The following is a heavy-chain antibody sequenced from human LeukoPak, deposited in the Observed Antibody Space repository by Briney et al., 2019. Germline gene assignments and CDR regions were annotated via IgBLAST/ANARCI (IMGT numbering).Heavy chain of an antibody. CDR1: GFTFSSYE. V-gene: IGHV3-48*03. D-gene: IGHD3-10*02. CDR2: ISSSGSTI. J-gene: IGHJ4*02. Sequence: PGGSLRLSCAASGFTFSSYEMNWVRQAPGKGLEWVSYISSSGSTIYCADSVKGRFTTSRDNAKNSLYLQMNSLRAEDTAVYYCAREGGLFGELYGGFDYWGQGTLVTVSS. CDR3: AREGGLFGELYGGFDY.